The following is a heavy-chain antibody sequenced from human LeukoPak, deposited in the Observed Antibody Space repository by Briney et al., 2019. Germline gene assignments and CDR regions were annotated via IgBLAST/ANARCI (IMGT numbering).Heavy chain of an antibody. V-gene: IGHV4-59*08. D-gene: IGHD4-23*01. CDR3: ARPSLDYGGIDAFDF. CDR1: AGSISSYY. CDR2: IYYGGSP. J-gene: IGHJ3*01. Sequence: SETLSLTCTVPAGSISSYYWSWIRQPPGKGREWRGLIYYGGSPNYNPSLKSRVTLSVDPSKHQFSLKLSSVTAADTAVYYCARPSLDYGGIDAFDFWGQGTLVTVSS.